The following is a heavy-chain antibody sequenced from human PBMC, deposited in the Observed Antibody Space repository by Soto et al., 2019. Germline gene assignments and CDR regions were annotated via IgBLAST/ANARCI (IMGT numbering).Heavy chain of an antibody. J-gene: IGHJ4*02. CDR1: GFTFSSYW. V-gene: IGHV3-7*01. Sequence: EVQLVESGGGLVQPGGSLSLSCAASGFTFSSYWMSWVRQSPGKGLEWVANIKQDGSDKNYVDSMKGRFTISRDNAKSSVFLPLSSVRDEDTAAYYCVRASLSGGSLWGQGTLVTVSS. D-gene: IGHD2-15*01. CDR2: IKQDGSDK. CDR3: VRASLSGGSL.